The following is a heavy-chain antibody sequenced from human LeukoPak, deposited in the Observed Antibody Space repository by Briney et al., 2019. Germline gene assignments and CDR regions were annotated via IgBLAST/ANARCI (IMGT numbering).Heavy chain of an antibody. Sequence: GGPLEFSGPAFGFPFGTNWMHWSRQAPGKGRVGVSRINSDGSSTSYADSVKGRFTISRDNAKNTLSLQMNSLRAEDTAMYYCARDGILGSHDCWGQGTLVTVSS. CDR2: INSDGSST. V-gene: IGHV3-74*01. D-gene: IGHD3-3*02. J-gene: IGHJ4*02. CDR3: ARDGILGSHDC. CDR1: GFPFGTNW.